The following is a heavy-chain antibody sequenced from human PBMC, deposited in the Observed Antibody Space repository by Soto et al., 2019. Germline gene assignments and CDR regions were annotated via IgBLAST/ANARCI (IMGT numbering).Heavy chain of an antibody. CDR1: GFTFSSYS. V-gene: IGHV3-48*02. Sequence: PGGSLRLSCAASGFTFSSYSMNWVRQAPGKGLEWVSYISSSSSTIYYADSVKGRFTISRDNAKNSLYLQMNSLRDEDTAVYYCARDLGYYYDSSGYYSHGMDVWGQGTTVTVSS. CDR3: ARDLGYYYDSSGYYSHGMDV. CDR2: ISSSSSTI. J-gene: IGHJ6*02. D-gene: IGHD3-22*01.